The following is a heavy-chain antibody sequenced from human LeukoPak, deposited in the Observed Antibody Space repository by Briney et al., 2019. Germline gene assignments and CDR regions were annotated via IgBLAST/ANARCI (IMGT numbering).Heavy chain of an antibody. D-gene: IGHD2-2*01. V-gene: IGHV1-46*01. CDR2: INPSGGST. CDR3: ARDSHAAYCSSTSCSYYFDY. J-gene: IGHJ4*02. CDR1: GYTFTSYY. Sequence: ASVKVSCKASGYTFTSYYMHWVRQAPGQGLEWMGIINPSGGSTSYAQKFQGRVTMTRDTSTSTVYMELSSLRSEDTAVYYCARDSHAAYCSSTSCSYYFDYWGQGTLVTVSS.